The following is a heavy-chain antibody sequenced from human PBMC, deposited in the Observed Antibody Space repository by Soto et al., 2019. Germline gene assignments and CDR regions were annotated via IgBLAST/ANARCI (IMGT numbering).Heavy chain of an antibody. CDR2: ISGTSGNYI. D-gene: IGHD6-6*01. J-gene: IGHJ6*02. CDR3: ARASPGLDV. V-gene: IGHV3-21*01. Sequence: EEQLVESGGGLVKPGGSLRLSCAASGFTFSDFAMNWVRQAPGKGLEWVSTISGTSGNYIYYADSVKGRFTISRDNAQKSLYLQMNSLRADDTAVYCCARASPGLDVWGHGTTVIVSS. CDR1: GFTFSDFA.